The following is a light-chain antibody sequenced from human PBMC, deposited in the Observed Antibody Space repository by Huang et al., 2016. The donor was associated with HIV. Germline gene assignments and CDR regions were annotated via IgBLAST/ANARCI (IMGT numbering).Light chain of an antibody. V-gene: IGKV3-15*01. CDR2: DTS. J-gene: IGKJ2*01. Sequence: ETVMTQSPVTLSVSPGERATLSCRASQSVSSNLAWYQQRHGQAPRLLIYDTSTRATGIPARFSGSGSGTEFTLTISGLQSEDFAVYYCQQYSDGYTFGQGTKVDVK. CDR3: QQYSDGYT. CDR1: QSVSSN.